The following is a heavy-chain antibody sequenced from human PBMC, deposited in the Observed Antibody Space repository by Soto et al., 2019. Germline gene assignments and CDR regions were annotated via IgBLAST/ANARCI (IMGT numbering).Heavy chain of an antibody. J-gene: IGHJ4*02. V-gene: IGHV1-3*01. CDR2: INAGNGKT. CDR1: GYVFSSYT. CDR3: AREFRIYASSVVY. Sequence: QVQLVQSGAEVKMSGASVKVSCKASGYVFSSYTLHWVRQAPGQRLKWMGWINAGNGKTKYAQMFQDRVTMSRDTSANTVYMELNSLRSEDTAVYYCAREFRIYASSVVYWGQGTLVSV. D-gene: IGHD3-22*01.